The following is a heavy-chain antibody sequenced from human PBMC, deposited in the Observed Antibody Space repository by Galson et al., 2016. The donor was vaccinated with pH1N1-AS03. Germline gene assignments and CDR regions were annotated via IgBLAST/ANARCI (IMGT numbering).Heavy chain of an antibody. D-gene: IGHD2/OR15-2a*01. J-gene: IGHJ5*02. CDR3: ARHGEPSTLPAWFDP. V-gene: IGHV5-51*01. CDR1: GFTFTNYW. Sequence: QSGAEVKKPGESLRISCRASGFTFTNYWIGWVRQLPGKGLEWMGIIYARDSDVRYNPSFQGQVTFSVDESIDTAYMQWSSLRASDTAMYFCARHGEPSTLPAWFDPWGQGTLVTVSS. CDR2: IYARDSDV.